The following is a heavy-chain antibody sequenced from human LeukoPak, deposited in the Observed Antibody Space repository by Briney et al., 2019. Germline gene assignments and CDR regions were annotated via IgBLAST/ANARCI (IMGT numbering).Heavy chain of an antibody. CDR1: GFTFSDYH. J-gene: IGHJ4*02. Sequence: GGSLRLSCAASGFTFSDYHMSWIRQAPGKGLEWVSYISSSGSTIYYADSVKGRFTISRDNAKNSLYLQMNSPRAEDTAVYYCAREMGNSSSWYRYFDYWGQGTLVTVSS. V-gene: IGHV3-11*01. D-gene: IGHD6-13*01. CDR3: AREMGNSSSWYRYFDY. CDR2: ISSSGSTI.